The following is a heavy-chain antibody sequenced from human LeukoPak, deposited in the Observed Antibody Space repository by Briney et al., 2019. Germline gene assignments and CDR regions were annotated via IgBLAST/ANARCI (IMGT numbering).Heavy chain of an antibody. CDR3: ARAPYCGGDCYSYYFDY. J-gene: IGHJ4*02. Sequence: ASETLSLTCTVSGGSISGYYWSWIRQPPGKGLEWIGYIYYSGSTNYSPSLKSRVTISVDTSKNQFSLKLSSVTAADTAVYYCARAPYCGGDCYSYYFDYWGQGTLVTVSS. CDR2: IYYSGST. CDR1: GGSISGYY. D-gene: IGHD2-21*02. V-gene: IGHV4-59*08.